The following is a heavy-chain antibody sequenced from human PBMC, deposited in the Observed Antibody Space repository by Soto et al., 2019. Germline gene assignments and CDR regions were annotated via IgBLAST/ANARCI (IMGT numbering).Heavy chain of an antibody. Sequence: LRLSCAASGFSFGSYALSWVRQAPGKGLEWVSTISGSDGKTFYADSVKGRFSISRDTSQSTLYLQMNSLRADDTAMYYCARRSYLDYWGQGTRVTVSS. J-gene: IGHJ4*02. CDR1: GFSFGSYA. CDR2: ISGSDGKT. V-gene: IGHV3-23*01. D-gene: IGHD3-10*01. CDR3: ARRSYLDY.